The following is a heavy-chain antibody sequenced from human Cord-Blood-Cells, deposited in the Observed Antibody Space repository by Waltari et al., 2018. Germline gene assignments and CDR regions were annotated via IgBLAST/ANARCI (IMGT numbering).Heavy chain of an antibody. CDR3: ARNTEVGSGSSLGFDP. Sequence: QVQLVQSGAEVKKPGASVKVSCKASGYTFTGYYMHWVRQAPGQGLEWMGWINPNSGGTNYAQKFQGWVTMTRDTSISTAYMELSRLRSDDTAVYYCARNTEVGSGSSLGFDPWGQGTLVTVSS. D-gene: IGHD3-10*01. CDR1: GYTFTGYY. J-gene: IGHJ5*02. V-gene: IGHV1-2*04. CDR2: INPNSGGT.